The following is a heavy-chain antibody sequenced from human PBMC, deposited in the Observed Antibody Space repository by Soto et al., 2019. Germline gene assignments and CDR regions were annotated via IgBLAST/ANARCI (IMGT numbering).Heavy chain of an antibody. D-gene: IGHD3-10*01. Sequence: EVQLVESGGGLVQPGGSLRLSCAASGFTVSSNYMTWVRHAPGKGLEWVSLLYRGGTTHYADSVKGRFSISRDNPNNVLHLQMTSLRVKDTAMYYCARGRFGAAPYWGQGTVVSV. V-gene: IGHV3-66*01. CDR3: ARGRFGAAPY. J-gene: IGHJ4*02. CDR1: GFTVSSNY. CDR2: LYRGGTT.